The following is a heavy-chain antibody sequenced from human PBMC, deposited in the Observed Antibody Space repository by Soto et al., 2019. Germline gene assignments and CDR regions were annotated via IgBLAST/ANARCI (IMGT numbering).Heavy chain of an antibody. J-gene: IGHJ4*02. CDR2: ISTYNGDT. V-gene: IGHV1-18*01. CDR3: ARDPLVVSSVYYHRPFHY. D-gene: IGHD3-22*01. CDR1: GYTFTTYG. Sequence: QVKLVQSGAEVKKPGASVRVSCMASGYTFTTYGISWVRQAPGQGLEWMGWISTYNGDTNYAQMVQGRVTMTIDTSPSTAYLELRSLRTDDTALYYCARDPLVVSSVYYHRPFHYWGQGTLVTVSS.